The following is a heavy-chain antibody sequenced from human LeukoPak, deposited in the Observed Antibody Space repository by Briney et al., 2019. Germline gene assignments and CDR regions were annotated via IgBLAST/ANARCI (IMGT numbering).Heavy chain of an antibody. CDR2: IYYSGST. V-gene: IGHV4-31*03. D-gene: IGHD3-22*01. CDR1: AGSISSGGYY. Sequence: SETLSLTCSVSAGSISSGGYYWSWIRQHPGTGLEWIGYIYYSGSTYYNPSLKSRVTISVDTSKNQFSLKVTSVTAADTAVYYCARTGGRGYYNYWGQGTLVTVSS. J-gene: IGHJ4*02. CDR3: ARTGGRGYYNY.